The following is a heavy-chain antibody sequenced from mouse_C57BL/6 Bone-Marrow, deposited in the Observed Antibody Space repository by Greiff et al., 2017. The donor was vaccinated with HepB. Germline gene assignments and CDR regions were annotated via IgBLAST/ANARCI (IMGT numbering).Heavy chain of an antibody. CDR2: ISYDGSN. CDR1: GYSITSGYY. V-gene: IGHV3-6*01. J-gene: IGHJ3*01. Sequence: EVQVVESGPGLVKPSQSLSLTCSVTGYSITSGYYWNWIRQFPGNKLEWMGYISYDGSNNYNPSLKNRISITRDTSKNQFFLKLNSVTTEDTATYYCARDDYYWGQGTLVTVSA. D-gene: IGHD2-4*01. CDR3: ARDDYY.